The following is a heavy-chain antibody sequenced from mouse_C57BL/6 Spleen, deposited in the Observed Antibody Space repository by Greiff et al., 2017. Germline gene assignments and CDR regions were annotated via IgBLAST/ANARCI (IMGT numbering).Heavy chain of an antibody. CDR2: ISYDGSN. Sequence: EVQLQQSGPGLVKPSQSLSLTCSVTGYSITSGYYWNWIRQFPGNKLEWMGYISYDGSNNYNPSLQNRISITRDTSKNQFFLKLNSVTTEDTATYYCAREVYYVNYAAIYYWGQRTSLTVSS. CDR1: GYSITSGYY. V-gene: IGHV3-6*01. D-gene: IGHD2-1*01. CDR3: AREVYYVNYAAIYY. J-gene: IGHJ4*01.